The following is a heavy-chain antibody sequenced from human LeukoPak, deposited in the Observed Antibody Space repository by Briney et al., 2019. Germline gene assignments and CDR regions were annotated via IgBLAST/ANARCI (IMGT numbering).Heavy chain of an antibody. J-gene: IGHJ4*02. V-gene: IGHV3-33*01. D-gene: IGHD6-13*01. CDR3: ARASVAAAGTGDY. Sequence: GGSLRLSCAASGFTFSSYGMHWVRQAPGQGLEWVAVIWYDGSNKYYADSVKGRFTISRDNSKNTLYLQMNSLRAEDTAVYYCARASVAAAGTGDYWGQGTLVTVSS. CDR1: GFTFSSYG. CDR2: IWYDGSNK.